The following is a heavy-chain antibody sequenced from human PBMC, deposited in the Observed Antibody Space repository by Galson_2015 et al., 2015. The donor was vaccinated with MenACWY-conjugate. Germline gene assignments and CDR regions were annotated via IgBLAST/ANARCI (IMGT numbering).Heavy chain of an antibody. CDR1: RFIFNTYW. D-gene: IGHD1-26*01. CDR3: AIKRGASFYFDS. Sequence: SLRLSGAASRFIFNTYWMHWVRQAPGKGLVWVSRINPGGSSTTYADSVKDRFTISRDNAKNTLYLQMNSLRPEDTAVFYCAIKRGASFYFDSWGQGTLVTVSS. V-gene: IGHV3-74*01. CDR2: INPGGSST. J-gene: IGHJ4*02.